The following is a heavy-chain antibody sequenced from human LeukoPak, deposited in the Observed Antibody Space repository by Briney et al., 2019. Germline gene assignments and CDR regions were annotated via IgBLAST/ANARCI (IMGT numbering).Heavy chain of an antibody. J-gene: IGHJ4*02. CDR2: ITTSSSYM. V-gene: IGHV3-21*01. Sequence: PGGSLRLSCAASGFTFSAYNMNWVRRTPGKGLEWVSSITTSSSYMFYADSVRGRFTISRDNAENSLYLQMNGLRAEDTAVYYCARKSDYGDYWGRGTLVTVSS. CDR3: ARKSDYGDY. D-gene: IGHD3-3*01. CDR1: GFTFSAYN.